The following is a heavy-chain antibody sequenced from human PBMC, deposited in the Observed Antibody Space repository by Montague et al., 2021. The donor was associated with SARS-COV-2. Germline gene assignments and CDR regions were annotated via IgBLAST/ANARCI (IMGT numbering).Heavy chain of an antibody. J-gene: IGHJ3*01. CDR3: ARLSGYNPFDAFDL. CDR1: ADSISTYD. Sequence: SETLSLTCAVYADSISTYDLPWIPPPPGKALGWIGKTFYSGDTMYKPSLKSRDTRAVDTSKNQFSLNLSSVTAADPSVYFCARLSGYNPFDAFDLWGPGTIVSVS. D-gene: IGHD5-24*01. CDR2: TFYSGDT. V-gene: IGHV4-59*01.